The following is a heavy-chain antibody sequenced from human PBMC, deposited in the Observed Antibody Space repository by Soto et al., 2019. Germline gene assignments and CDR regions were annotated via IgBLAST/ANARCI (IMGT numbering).Heavy chain of an antibody. V-gene: IGHV3-33*01. D-gene: IGHD5-18*01. J-gene: IGHJ4*02. CDR3: ARVWRSGYSLVTMGY. Sequence: QVQLVESGGGVVQPGRSLRLSCAASGFTFSSYGMHWVRQAPGKGLEWVAVIWYDGSNKYYADSVKGRFTISRDNSRNTLYLQMNSLRAEDTAVYYCARVWRSGYSLVTMGYWGQGTLVTVSS. CDR2: IWYDGSNK. CDR1: GFTFSSYG.